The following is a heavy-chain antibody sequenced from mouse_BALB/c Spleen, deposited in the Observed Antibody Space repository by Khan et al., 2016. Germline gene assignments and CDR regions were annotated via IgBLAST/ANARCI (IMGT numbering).Heavy chain of an antibody. CDR1: GFTFNTNA. D-gene: IGHD1-1*01. CDR2: IRSKSNNYAT. CDR3: VRDFYYYGRGRCFVV. Sequence: EVQLVETGGGLVQPKGSLKLSCAASGFTFNTNAMNWVRQAPGKGLEWVARIRSKSNNYATYYADSVKDRFTISRDDSQSILYLQMNNLKTEDTAMYCCVRDFYYYGRGRCFVVWGAGTTITVSS. J-gene: IGHJ1*01. V-gene: IGHV10S3*01.